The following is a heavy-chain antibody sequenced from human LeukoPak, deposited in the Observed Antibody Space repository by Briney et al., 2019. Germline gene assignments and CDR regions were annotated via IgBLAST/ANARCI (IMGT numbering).Heavy chain of an antibody. CDR1: GGTFSSYA. D-gene: IGHD3-3*01. J-gene: IGHJ6*02. V-gene: IGHV1-69*13. CDR2: IIPIFGTA. CDR3: ARPRRYYDFWSGDYYGMDV. Sequence: ASVKVSCKATGGTFSSYAISWVRQAPGQGLEWMGGIIPIFGTANYAQKFQGRVTITADESTSTAYMELSSLRSEDTAVYYCARPRRYYDFWSGDYYGMDVWGQGTTVTVSS.